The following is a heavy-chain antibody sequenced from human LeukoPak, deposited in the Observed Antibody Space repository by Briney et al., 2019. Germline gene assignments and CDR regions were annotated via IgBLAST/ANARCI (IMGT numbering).Heavy chain of an antibody. CDR3: ARASGSYYGPPDY. CDR1: GFTFSSYG. Sequence: GRSLRLSCAASGFTFSSYGMHWVRQAPGKGLEWVAVIWYDGSNKYYADSVKGRFTISRDNSKNTLYLQMNSLRAEDTAVYYCARASGSYYGPPDYWGQGTLVTVSS. CDR2: IWYDGSNK. J-gene: IGHJ4*02. V-gene: IGHV3-33*01. D-gene: IGHD1-26*01.